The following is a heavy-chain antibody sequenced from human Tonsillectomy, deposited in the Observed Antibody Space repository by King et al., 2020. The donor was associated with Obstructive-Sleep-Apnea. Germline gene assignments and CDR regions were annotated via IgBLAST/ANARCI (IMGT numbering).Heavy chain of an antibody. Sequence: QLQESGPGLVKPSPTLSLTCTVSGGSISSGGYYWNWIRQHPGKGLEWIGYIYTSGSTHYNPSLKSRVTISVDTSKNQFSLRLTSVTAADTAMYYCARGRATTVITPYYWGPGTLVTVSS. J-gene: IGHJ4*02. D-gene: IGHD4-23*01. V-gene: IGHV4-31*03. CDR1: GGSISSGGYY. CDR2: IYTSGST. CDR3: ARGRATTVITPYY.